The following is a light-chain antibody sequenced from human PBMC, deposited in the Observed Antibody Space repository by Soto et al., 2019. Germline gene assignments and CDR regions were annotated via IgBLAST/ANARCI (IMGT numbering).Light chain of an antibody. CDR2: GAS. J-gene: IGKJ1*01. Sequence: EIMLTQSPGALSLSPGERATFSSRASQSVSSSYLAWYQQKPGQAPRLLIYGASSRATGIPDRFSGSGSGTDFTLTISRLEPEDFAVYYCQQYGSSPVTFGQGTKVDIK. CDR3: QQYGSSPVT. V-gene: IGKV3-20*01. CDR1: QSVSSSY.